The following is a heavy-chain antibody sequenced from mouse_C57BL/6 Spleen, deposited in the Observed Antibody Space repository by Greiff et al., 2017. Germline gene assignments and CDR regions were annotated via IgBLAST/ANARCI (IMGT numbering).Heavy chain of an antibody. CDR2: IDPSDSYT. D-gene: IGHD2-2*01. J-gene: IGHJ2*01. Sequence: QVQLQQPGAELVKPGASVKLSCKASGYTFTSYWMQWVKQRPGQGLEWIGEIDPSDSYTNYNQKFKGKATLTVDTSSSTAYMQLSSLTSEDSAVYYCARIYYGYAGPFDYWGQGTTLTVSS. CDR1: GYTFTSYW. CDR3: ARIYYGYAGPFDY. V-gene: IGHV1-50*01.